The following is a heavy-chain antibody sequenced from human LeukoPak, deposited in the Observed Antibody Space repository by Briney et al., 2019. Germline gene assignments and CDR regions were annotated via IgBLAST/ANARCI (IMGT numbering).Heavy chain of an antibody. J-gene: IGHJ5*02. V-gene: IGHV1-18*01. CDR1: GYTFTSYG. Sequence: ASVTVSCKASGYTFTSYGISWVRPAPGQGLEWMGWISAYNGNTNYAQKLQGRVTITTDTSTSTAYMELRSLRSDDTAVYYCARDYSSSWPTFDPWGQGTLVTVSS. D-gene: IGHD6-13*01. CDR2: ISAYNGNT. CDR3: ARDYSSSWPTFDP.